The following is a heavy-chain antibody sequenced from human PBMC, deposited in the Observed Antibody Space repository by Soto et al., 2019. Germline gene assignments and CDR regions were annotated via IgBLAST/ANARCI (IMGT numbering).Heavy chain of an antibody. V-gene: IGHV3-15*01. CDR1: GFNLSHPW. CDR2: IKSETDGGTA. D-gene: IGHD3-9*01. CDR3: TTGIYYDLLTGYHDVAY. J-gene: IGHJ4*02. Sequence: EVQLVQSGGGLVKPGGSLRLSCAAYGFNLSHPWMTWVRQAAGKGLEWVGRIKSETDGGTADYAAPVKGRITISRDDSKNTVYLQMNSLKTEDTAVYYCTTGIYYDLLTGYHDVAYWGQGTLVTVSS.